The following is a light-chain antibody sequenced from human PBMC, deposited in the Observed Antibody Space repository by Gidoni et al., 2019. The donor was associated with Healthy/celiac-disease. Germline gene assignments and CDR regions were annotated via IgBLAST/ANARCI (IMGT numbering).Light chain of an antibody. CDR1: SSDVGGYNY. J-gene: IGLJ2*01. V-gene: IGLV2-14*03. Sequence: QSALTQPAAVSGSPGQSITISCTGTSSDVGGYNYVSWYQQHPVKAPKLIIYDVSNRPSGVSNRVSGSKSGNTASLTISGLQAEDEADYYCSSYTSSSTLVVFGGGTKLTVL. CDR2: DVS. CDR3: SSYTSSSTLVV.